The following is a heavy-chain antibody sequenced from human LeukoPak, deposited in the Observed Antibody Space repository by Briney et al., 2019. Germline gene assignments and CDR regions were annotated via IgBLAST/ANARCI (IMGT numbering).Heavy chain of an antibody. V-gene: IGHV1-8*01. CDR2: TNPNSGNT. J-gene: IGHJ4*02. CDR1: GYTFTSYD. CDR3: ARAYVAWPSLNY. D-gene: IGHD2-15*01. Sequence: ASVKVSCKASGYTFTSYDINWVRQATGQGLEWMGWTNPNSGNTGYAQKFQGRVTMTRNTSISTAYMELSSLRSEDTAVYYCARAYVAWPSLNYWGQGTLVTVSS.